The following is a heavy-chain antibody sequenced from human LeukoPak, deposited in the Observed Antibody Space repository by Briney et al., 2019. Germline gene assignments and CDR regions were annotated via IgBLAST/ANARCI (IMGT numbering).Heavy chain of an antibody. J-gene: IGHJ4*02. CDR1: GITFRNYW. CDR3: AQGWRDN. D-gene: IGHD2-15*01. Sequence: TGGSLRLSCVASGITFRNYWMSWVRQAPGKGLEWVANINQDSSEKYYVDSVKGRFTISRDNAKNSLYLQLNTLRPEDTAVYYCAQGWRDNWGQGTLVTVSS. V-gene: IGHV3-7*01. CDR2: INQDSSEK.